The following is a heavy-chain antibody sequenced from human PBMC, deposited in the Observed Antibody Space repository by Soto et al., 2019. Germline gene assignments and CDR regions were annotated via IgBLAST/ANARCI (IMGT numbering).Heavy chain of an antibody. J-gene: IGHJ3*02. Sequence: QVQLVQSGAEVKKPGASVKVSCKASGYTFTSYGISWVRQAPGQGLEWMGWISAYNGNTNYAQKLQGRVTMTTDTATSTAYRGLRGLRSYDTAVYYCASGGPWGSLEMATNPPAFDIWGQGTMVTVSS. V-gene: IGHV1-18*01. CDR3: ASGGPWGSLEMATNPPAFDI. D-gene: IGHD5-12*01. CDR1: GYTFTSYG. CDR2: ISAYNGNT.